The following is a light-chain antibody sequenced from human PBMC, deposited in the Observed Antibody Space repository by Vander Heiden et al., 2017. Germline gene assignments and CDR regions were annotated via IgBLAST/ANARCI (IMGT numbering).Light chain of an antibody. V-gene: IGLV1-44*01. CDR1: RSNIGSNT. J-gene: IGLJ1*01. Sequence: QSVLTQPPSAPGTPGQTITISCSGSRSNIGSNTGNWYHQVPGAAPKLVIHSNNQRPSGVSDRFSGSKSGTSASLAIAGLQSDDEGDYYCAAWDDTLDGYVFGPGTRVTVL. CDR2: SNN. CDR3: AAWDDTLDGYV.